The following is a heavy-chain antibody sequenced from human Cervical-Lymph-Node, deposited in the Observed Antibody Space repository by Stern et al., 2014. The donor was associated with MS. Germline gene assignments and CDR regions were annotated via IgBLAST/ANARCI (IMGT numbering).Heavy chain of an antibody. J-gene: IGHJ4*02. V-gene: IGHV3-30*18. D-gene: IGHD2-2*02. CDR3: ANAAALSCRSPSCYKAFEY. CDR2: ISYDGSNQ. CDR1: GFTFTTSG. Sequence: QVQLVESGGGVVQPGGSLRLSCVASGFTFTTSGMHWVLQAPGKGLDWVAVISYDGSNQYYCDPSMGRLTISRDNSKNTVYLQMNSLRPEDTAVYYCANAAALSCRSPSCYKAFEYWGQGILVTVSS.